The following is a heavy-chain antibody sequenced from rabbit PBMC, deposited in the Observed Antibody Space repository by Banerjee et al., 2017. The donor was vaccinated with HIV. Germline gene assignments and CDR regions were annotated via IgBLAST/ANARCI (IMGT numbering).Heavy chain of an antibody. CDR2: IDPVFGST. CDR1: GFDFSSYG. J-gene: IGHJ4*01. V-gene: IGHV1S7*01. Sequence: QQLEESGGGLVQPGGSLKLSCKASGFDFSSYGVSWVRQAPGKGLEWIGYIDPVFGSTYYASWVNGRFTISSHNAQNTLYLQLNSLTAADTATYFCVSYDDYGDRNLWGPGTLVTV. CDR3: VSYDDYGDRNL. D-gene: IGHD2-1*01.